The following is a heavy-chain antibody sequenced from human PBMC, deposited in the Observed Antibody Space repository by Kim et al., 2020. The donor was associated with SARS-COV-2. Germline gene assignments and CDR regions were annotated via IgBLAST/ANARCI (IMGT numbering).Heavy chain of an antibody. Sequence: SETLSLTCSVSGGSISSGGYSWSWIRQPPGKGLEWIGYIYHSGSTYYNPSLKSRVTISVDRSKNQFSLKLSSVTAADTAVYYCAREYGRYSGYDPTFDYWGQGTLVTVSS. V-gene: IGHV4-30-2*01. CDR2: IYHSGST. D-gene: IGHD5-12*01. CDR3: AREYGRYSGYDPTFDY. J-gene: IGHJ4*02. CDR1: GGSISSGGYS.